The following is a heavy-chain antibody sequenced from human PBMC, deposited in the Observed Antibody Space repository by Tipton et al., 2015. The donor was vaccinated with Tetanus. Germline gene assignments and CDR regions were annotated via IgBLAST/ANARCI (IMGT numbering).Heavy chain of an antibody. D-gene: IGHD1-26*01. CDR1: GGSMSTYY. V-gene: IGHV4-59*12. CDR3: ARGLPREPSYLDY. CDR2: VYYTGST. Sequence: TLSLTCTVSGGSMSTYYWSWIRQPPGKGLEWIGYVYYTGSTDYNPSLKSRVTISVDTSKSQFSLRLTSVTAADSALYFCARGLPREPSYLDYWGQGKQVTVSS. J-gene: IGHJ4*02.